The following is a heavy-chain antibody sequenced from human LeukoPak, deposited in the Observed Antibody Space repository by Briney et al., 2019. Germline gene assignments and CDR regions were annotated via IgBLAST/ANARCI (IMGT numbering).Heavy chain of an antibody. CDR1: GASISSSDW. J-gene: IGHJ4*02. D-gene: IGHD2-15*01. V-gene: IGHV4-39*01. CDR2: IYYSGTT. Sequence: SETLSLTCVVSGASISSSDWWGWIRQPPGKGLEWIGTIYYSGTTYYNPSLKSRVTISIDAAKNQFSLMLTSVTAADTAVYYCARLVPPGGGDCTGSNCHTVYYFDYWGQGTLVTVSS. CDR3: ARLVPPGGGDCTGSNCHTVYYFDY.